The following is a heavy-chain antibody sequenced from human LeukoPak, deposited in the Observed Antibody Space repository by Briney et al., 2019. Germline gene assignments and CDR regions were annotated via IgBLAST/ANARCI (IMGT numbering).Heavy chain of an antibody. CDR1: GGSISSSSSY. J-gene: IGHJ4*02. Sequence: PSETLSLTCTVSGGSISSSSSYWGWIRQPPGKGLEWIGSIYYSGSTYYNPSLKSRVTISVDTSKNQFSLKLSSVTAADTAVYYCARLDQRSRPDYWGQGTLVTVSS. CDR2: IYYSGST. D-gene: IGHD6-13*01. CDR3: ARLDQRSRPDY. V-gene: IGHV4-39*01.